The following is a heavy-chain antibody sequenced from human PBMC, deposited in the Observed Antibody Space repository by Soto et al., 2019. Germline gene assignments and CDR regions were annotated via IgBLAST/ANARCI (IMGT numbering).Heavy chain of an antibody. D-gene: IGHD1-26*01. Sequence: PSETLSLTCTVSGGSISSYYWSWIRQPPGKGLEWIGYIYYSGSTNYNPSLKSRVTISVDTSKNQFSLKLSSVTAADTAVYYCARSGGATPWDFDYWGQGTLVTVPQ. CDR1: GGSISSYY. CDR2: IYYSGST. J-gene: IGHJ4*02. CDR3: ARSGGATPWDFDY. V-gene: IGHV4-59*01.